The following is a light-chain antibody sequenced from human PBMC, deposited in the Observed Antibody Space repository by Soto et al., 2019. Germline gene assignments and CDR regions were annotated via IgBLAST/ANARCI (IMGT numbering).Light chain of an antibody. J-gene: IGKJ4*01. CDR2: SAS. CDR3: QQYDNWPSVT. CDR1: RSISTN. V-gene: IGKV3-15*01. Sequence: IVMTQSPPTLSVSPGERAPLPCRASRSISTNVAWYQHKSGQAPRLLIYSASARATGIPATFSGSGSGTEFTLTISSLQSEDFAIYYCQQYDNWPSVTFGGGTKV.